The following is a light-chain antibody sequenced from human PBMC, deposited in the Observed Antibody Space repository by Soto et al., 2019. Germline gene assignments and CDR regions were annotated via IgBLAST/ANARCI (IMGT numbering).Light chain of an antibody. CDR1: SSDVGGYNY. CDR2: DVS. CDR3: SSYTSSSTLV. Sequence: QYALTQPASVSGSPGQSITISCTGTSSDVGGYNYVSWYQQHPGKAPKLMIYDVSNRPSGVSNRFSGSKSGNTASLTISGLQVEDEADYYCSSYTSSSTLVFGGGTKLTVL. J-gene: IGLJ2*01. V-gene: IGLV2-14*01.